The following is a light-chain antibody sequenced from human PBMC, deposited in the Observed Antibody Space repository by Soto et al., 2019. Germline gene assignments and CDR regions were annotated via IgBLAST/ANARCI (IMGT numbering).Light chain of an antibody. CDR3: QQYGSSKT. V-gene: IGKV3-20*01. J-gene: IGKJ1*01. Sequence: ENVLTQSPGTLSLSPGERATLSCRASQSVSTNYLAWYQQKPGQAPRLLLYGASSRATGIPDRFSGSGSGTDFTLTISRLEPEDYAVYYCQQYGSSKTFGQGPKVEI. CDR1: QSVSTNY. CDR2: GAS.